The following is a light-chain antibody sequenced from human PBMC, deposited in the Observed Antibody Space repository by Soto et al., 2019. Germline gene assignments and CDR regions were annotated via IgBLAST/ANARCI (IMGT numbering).Light chain of an antibody. CDR1: QSVGSSH. CDR2: DAS. J-gene: IGKJ5*01. V-gene: IGKV3-11*01. Sequence: EIVLTQSPGTLSLSPGERATLSCRASQSVGSSHLAWYQHKPGQAPRLLIYDASNRATGIPARFGGSGSGTDFTLTIASLEPEDFAVYYCQQRSDWPTFGQGTRLEIK. CDR3: QQRSDWPT.